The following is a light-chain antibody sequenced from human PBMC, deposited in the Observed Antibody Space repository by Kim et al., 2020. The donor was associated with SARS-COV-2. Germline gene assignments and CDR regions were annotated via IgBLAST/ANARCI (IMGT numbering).Light chain of an antibody. CDR1: DVGRYNY. CDR2: DVN. CDR3: SSYAGSYNYV. J-gene: IGLJ1*01. Sequence: STGQSVTVSCTRSDVGRYNYVSWYQFYPGEAPKLIIYDVNKRSSGVPDRFSASKSGNTASLTISGLQAEDEADYYCSSYAGSYNYVFGAGTKVTVL. V-gene: IGLV2-11*01.